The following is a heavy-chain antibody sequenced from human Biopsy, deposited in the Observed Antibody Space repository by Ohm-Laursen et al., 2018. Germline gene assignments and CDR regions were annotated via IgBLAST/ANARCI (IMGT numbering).Heavy chain of an antibody. V-gene: IGHV4-59*01. CDR1: GDSISSYY. J-gene: IGHJ2*01. Sequence: GTLSLTCTVSGDSISSYYWSWIRQPPGKGLEWIGYVYYTGSTDYNPSLQSRVTISVDTSKNHFSLRLRSVTPADTAIYYCARDRGYYSDRTVPGYFDLWGRDTLVTVSS. D-gene: IGHD3-22*01. CDR3: ARDRGYYSDRTVPGYFDL. CDR2: VYYTGST.